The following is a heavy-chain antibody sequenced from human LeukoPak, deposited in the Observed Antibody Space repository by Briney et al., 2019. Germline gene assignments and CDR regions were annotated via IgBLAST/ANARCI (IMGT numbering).Heavy chain of an antibody. CDR1: GFTFDDYA. CDR3: AKDLSSAITSALVLDV. V-gene: IGHV3-9*01. CDR2: ITWNRDNI. Sequence: GGSLRLSCAASGFTFDDYATHWVRQAPGKGLEWVSGITWNRDNIGYGDSVKGRFTISRDNVKNVLYLQMNSLGPEDTALYYCAKDLSSAITSALVLDVWGQGTTVIVS. D-gene: IGHD3-22*01. J-gene: IGHJ6*02.